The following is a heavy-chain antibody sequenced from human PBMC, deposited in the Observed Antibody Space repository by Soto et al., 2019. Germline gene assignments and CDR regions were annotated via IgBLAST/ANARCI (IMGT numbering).Heavy chain of an antibody. CDR2: ISGSGGST. CDR3: AKDLRPGSAGIAVAILYYVDC. J-gene: IGHJ4*02. Sequence: EVQLLASGGGLVQPGGSLRLSCAASGFTFSSYAMSWVRQAPGKGLEWVSAISGSGGSTYYADSLKGRFTISRDNSKNTLYLQMNRLRSADTALYYCAKDLRPGSAGIAVAILYYVDCCGQGTLVTVSS. D-gene: IGHD6-19*01. CDR1: GFTFSSYA. V-gene: IGHV3-23*01.